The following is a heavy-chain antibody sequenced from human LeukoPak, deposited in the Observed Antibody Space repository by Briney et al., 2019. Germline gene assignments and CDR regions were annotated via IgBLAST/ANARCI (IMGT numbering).Heavy chain of an antibody. CDR3: ARWINSSGWAPGGLARGAHWFDP. Sequence: PSETLSLTCTVSGGSISSYYWSWIRQPPGKELEWIGYVYYSGSTNYNPSLKSRVTISVDTSKNQFSLKLSSVTAADTAVYYCARWINSSGWAPGGLARGAHWFDPWGQGTLVTVSS. J-gene: IGHJ5*02. D-gene: IGHD6-19*01. V-gene: IGHV4-59*08. CDR2: VYYSGST. CDR1: GGSISSYY.